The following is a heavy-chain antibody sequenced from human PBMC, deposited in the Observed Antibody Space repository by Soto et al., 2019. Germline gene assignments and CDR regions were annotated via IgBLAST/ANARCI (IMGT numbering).Heavy chain of an antibody. CDR1: GFTFSSSW. D-gene: IGHD3-9*01. Sequence: PGGSLRLSCAASGFTFSSSWMSWLRQAPGKGLEWAANIKPDGREQHYVDSVQGRFTISRDNSKNTLYLQMNSLRAEDTAVYYCAWEGAGYIFFWGRGPRATVPS. CDR2: IKPDGREQ. J-gene: IGHJ4*02. CDR3: AWEGAGYIFF. V-gene: IGHV3-7*01.